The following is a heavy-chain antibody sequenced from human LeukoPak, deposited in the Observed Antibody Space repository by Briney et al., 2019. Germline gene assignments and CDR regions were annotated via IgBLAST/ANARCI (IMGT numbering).Heavy chain of an antibody. J-gene: IGHJ5*02. V-gene: IGHV4-61*02. CDR3: ARSTYCSGGSCSHNWFDP. D-gene: IGHD2-15*01. CDR2: IYTSGST. Sequence: SETLSLTCTVSGGSISSGSYYWNWIRQPAGKGLEWIGRIYTSGSTNYNPSLKSRVTISVDTSKNQFSLKLSSVTAADTAVYYCARSTYCSGGSCSHNWFDPWGQGTLVTVSS. CDR1: GGSISSGSYY.